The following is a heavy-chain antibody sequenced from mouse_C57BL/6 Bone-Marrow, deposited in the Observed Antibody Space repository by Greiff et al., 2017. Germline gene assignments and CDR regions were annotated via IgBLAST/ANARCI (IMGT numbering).Heavy chain of an antibody. V-gene: IGHV1-19*01. CDR3: GRGGNYYAMDY. Sequence: VQLQQSGPVLVKPGASVKMSCKASGYTFTDYYMNWVKQSHGKSLEWIGVINPYNGGTSYNQKFKGKATLTVDKSSSTAYMELNSLTSEDSAVYYCGRGGNYYAMDYWGQGTSVTVSS. CDR2: INPYNGGT. CDR1: GYTFTDYY. J-gene: IGHJ4*01.